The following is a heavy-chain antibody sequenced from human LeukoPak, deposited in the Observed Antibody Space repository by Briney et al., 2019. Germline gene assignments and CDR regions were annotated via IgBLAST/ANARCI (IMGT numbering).Heavy chain of an antibody. V-gene: IGHV4-34*01. J-gene: IGHJ4*02. CDR2: INHRGSP. CDR3: ATSGYDGFDY. Sequence: PSETLSLTCAVYGGSFSGYYWSWIRQPPGEGLEWIGEINHRGSPNYNPSLKSRVPISVDTSKNQFSLKLSSVTAADTAVYYCATSGYDGFDYWGQGTLVTVSS. CDR1: GGSFSGYY. D-gene: IGHD5-12*01.